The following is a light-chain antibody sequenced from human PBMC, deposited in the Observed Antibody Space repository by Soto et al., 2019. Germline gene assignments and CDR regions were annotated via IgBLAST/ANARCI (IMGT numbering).Light chain of an antibody. CDR1: QSINVW. CDR3: QQYHTWWT. J-gene: IGKJ1*01. V-gene: IGKV1-5*03. CDR2: KAS. Sequence: DIQMTQSPSTLSASVGDRVTITCRASQSINVWLAWYQQKPGKAPKLLIYKASGLESGVPSRFSGSGSGTEFTLTISSLQPDDFATYYCQQYHTWWTFGQGTKVEIK.